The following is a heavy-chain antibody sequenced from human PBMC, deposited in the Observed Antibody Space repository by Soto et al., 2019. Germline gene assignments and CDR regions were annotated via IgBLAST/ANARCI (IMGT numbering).Heavy chain of an antibody. CDR2: IYYSGST. Sequence: PSETLSLTCTVSGGSISSSSYYWGWIRQPPGKGLEWIGSIYYSGSTYYNPPLKSRVTISVDTSKNQFSLKLSSVTAADTAVYYCARSPTGKSYGTMDGGSYFDYWGQGTLVTVSS. CDR1: GGSISSSSYY. J-gene: IGHJ4*02. D-gene: IGHD5-18*01. V-gene: IGHV4-39*01. CDR3: ARSPTGKSYGTMDGGSYFDY.